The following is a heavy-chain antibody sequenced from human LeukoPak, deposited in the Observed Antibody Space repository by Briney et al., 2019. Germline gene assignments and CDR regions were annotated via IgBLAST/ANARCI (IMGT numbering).Heavy chain of an antibody. J-gene: IGHJ4*02. Sequence: ASVKVSCKASGGTFSSYAISWVRQVPGKGLEWMGLIYPGDSDTRYSPSFQGQVTFSVDASISTAYLQLSGPRASDTAIYYCVRFGLTSSLDYWGQGTLVTVSS. CDR3: VRFGLTSSLDY. CDR2: IYPGDSDT. CDR1: GGTFSSYA. D-gene: IGHD6-13*01. V-gene: IGHV5-51*01.